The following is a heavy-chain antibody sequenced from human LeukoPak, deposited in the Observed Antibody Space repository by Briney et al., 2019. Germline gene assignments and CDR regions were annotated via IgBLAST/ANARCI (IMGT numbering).Heavy chain of an antibody. CDR1: GGSISSGDYY. V-gene: IGHV4-30-4*01. J-gene: IGHJ6*02. CDR3: ARDRHPLGYYGMDV. CDR2: IYYSGST. D-gene: IGHD7-27*01. Sequence: TPSETLSLTCTVSGGSISSGDYYWSWIRQPPGKGLEWIGYIYYSGSTYHNPSLKSRVTISVDTSKNQFSLKLSSVTAADTAVYYCARDRHPLGYYGMDVWGQGTTVTVSS.